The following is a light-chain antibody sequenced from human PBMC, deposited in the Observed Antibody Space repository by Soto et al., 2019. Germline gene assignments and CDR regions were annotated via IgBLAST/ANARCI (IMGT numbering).Light chain of an antibody. CDR2: GAS. V-gene: IGKV3-20*01. Sequence: IVLTQSPGTLSLSPGERATLSCRASQSVSSSYLAWYQQKPGQAPRLLIYGASSRATGIPDRFSGSGSGTDFTLTISRLEPEDFAVYYCQQYGSSLFTFGPGTKGDIK. J-gene: IGKJ3*01. CDR3: QQYGSSLFT. CDR1: QSVSSSY.